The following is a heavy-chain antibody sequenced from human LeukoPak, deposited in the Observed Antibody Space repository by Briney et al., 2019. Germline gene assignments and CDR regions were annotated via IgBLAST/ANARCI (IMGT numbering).Heavy chain of an antibody. CDR1: GYTITGYY. CDR3: GRDRHWNQGNFDY. Sequence: ASVKVTCKAFGYTITGYYIHWVRQAPGQGLEWMGWINPNNGGTNSAQKFQGRVTMTRDTSIGTAYMELNRLTYDDTAVYYCGRDRHWNQGNFDYWGQGTRVSLSS. V-gene: IGHV1-2*02. J-gene: IGHJ4*02. D-gene: IGHD1-1*01. CDR2: INPNNGGT.